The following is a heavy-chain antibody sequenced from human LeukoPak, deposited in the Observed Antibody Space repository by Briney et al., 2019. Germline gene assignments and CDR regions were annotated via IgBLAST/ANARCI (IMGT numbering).Heavy chain of an antibody. D-gene: IGHD2-8*01. V-gene: IGHV4-34*01. CDR3: ARQNCVNAACPVDS. CDR1: GESFDGYY. CDR2: ISNSGST. Sequence: PSETLSLACGDYGESFDGYYWTWIRQSPGKGLEWIGEISNSGSTNYNPSLKSRVTISADTSKKQFSLKLTSVTAEDTGVYYCARQNCVNAACPVDSWGQGTPVTVSS. J-gene: IGHJ4*02.